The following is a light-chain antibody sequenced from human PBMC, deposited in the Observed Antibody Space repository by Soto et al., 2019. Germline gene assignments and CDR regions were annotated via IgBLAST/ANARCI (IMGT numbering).Light chain of an antibody. CDR2: GAS. V-gene: IGKV3-15*01. CDR3: QQYNSYSPWT. Sequence: EVVLTQSPATLSLSPGERATLSCRASQSVSSNLAWYQQKPGQAPRLLIYGASTRATGIPARFSGSGSGTEFTLTISSLQPDDFATYYCQQYNSYSPWTFGQGTKV. J-gene: IGKJ1*01. CDR1: QSVSSN.